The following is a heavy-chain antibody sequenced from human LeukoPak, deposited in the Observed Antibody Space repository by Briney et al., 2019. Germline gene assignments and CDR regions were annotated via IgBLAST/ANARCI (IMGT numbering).Heavy chain of an antibody. CDR3: ARDGKSQGQYCSSTSCYAYYYYGMDV. CDR2: IYYSGST. V-gene: IGHV4-31*03. Sequence: PSETLSLTCTVSGGPISSGGYYWSWIRQHPGKGLEWIGYIYYSGSTYYNPSLKSRVTISVDTSKNQFSLKLSSATAVDTAVYYCARDGKSQGQYCSSTSCYAYYYYGMDVWGQGTTVTVSS. J-gene: IGHJ6*02. CDR1: GGPISSGGYY. D-gene: IGHD2-2*01.